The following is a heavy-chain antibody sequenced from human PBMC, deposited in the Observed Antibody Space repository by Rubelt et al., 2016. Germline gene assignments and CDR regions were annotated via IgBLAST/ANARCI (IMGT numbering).Heavy chain of an antibody. CDR3: AREGLGQWLVRYFQH. V-gene: IGHV3-33*01. CDR1: GFTFSSYG. J-gene: IGHJ1*01. CDR2: IWYDGSNK. Sequence: GSGGGVVQPGRSLRLSCAASGFTFSSYGMHWVRQAPGKGLEWVAVIWYDGSNKYYADSVKGRFTISRDNSKNTLYLQMNSLRAEDTAVYYCAREGLGQWLVRYFQHWGQGTLVTVSS. D-gene: IGHD6-19*01.